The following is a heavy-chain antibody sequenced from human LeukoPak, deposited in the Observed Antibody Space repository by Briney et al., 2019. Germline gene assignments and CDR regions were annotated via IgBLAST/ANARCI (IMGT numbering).Heavy chain of an antibody. V-gene: IGHV1-2*06. CDR1: VYTFTGYY. Sequence: ASVKVSCKASVYTFTGYYMHWVRQAPGQGLEWMGRINPNSGGTNYAQKFQGRVTMTRDTSISTAYMELSRLRSDDTAVYYCASNYDILTGYFRGAFDIWGEGTMVTVSS. D-gene: IGHD3-9*01. CDR2: INPNSGGT. CDR3: ASNYDILTGYFRGAFDI. J-gene: IGHJ3*02.